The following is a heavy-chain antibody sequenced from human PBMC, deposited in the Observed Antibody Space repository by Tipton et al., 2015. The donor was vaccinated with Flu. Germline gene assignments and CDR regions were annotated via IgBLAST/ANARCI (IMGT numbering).Heavy chain of an antibody. Sequence: TLSLTCTVSGGSISSYYWGWIRQPPGKGLEWIGNIYHTGSTYYNPSLKSRLTISVDTSKNQFSLRVISVTAADTAVYYCARRDFSNYVSDPKNWFDPWGQGTLVTVSS. CDR2: IYHTGST. D-gene: IGHD4-11*01. V-gene: IGHV4-59*08. CDR3: ARRDFSNYVSDPKNWFDP. J-gene: IGHJ5*02. CDR1: GGSISSYY.